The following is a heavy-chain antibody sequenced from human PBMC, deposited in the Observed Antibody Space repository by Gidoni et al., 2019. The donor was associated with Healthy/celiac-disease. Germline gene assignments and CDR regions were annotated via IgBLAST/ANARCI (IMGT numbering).Heavy chain of an antibody. CDR2: INSDGSST. D-gene: IGHD3-3*01. J-gene: IGHJ6*02. CDR3: ARYRGYDFWSGYYTPYYGMDV. CDR1: GFTFSSSW. V-gene: IGHV3-74*01. Sequence: EVQLVASGGGLVQPGGSLRLSCAASGFTFSSSWMHWVRQAPGKGLVWVSRINSDGSSTSYADSVKGRFTISRDNAKNTLYLQMNSLRAEDTAVYYGARYRGYDFWSGYYTPYYGMDVWGQGTTVTVSS.